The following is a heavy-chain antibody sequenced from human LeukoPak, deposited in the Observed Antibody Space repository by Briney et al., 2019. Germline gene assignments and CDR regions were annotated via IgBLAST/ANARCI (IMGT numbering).Heavy chain of an antibody. V-gene: IGHV4-30-4*01. CDR1: GGSISSGDYY. D-gene: IGHD1-1*01. J-gene: IGHJ4*02. CDR2: IYYSGST. CDR3: ASVRALSDWNYFGY. Sequence: SETLSLTCTVSGGSISSGDYYWSWIRQPPGKGLEWIGYIYYSGSTYYNPSLKSRVTISVDTSKNQFSLKLSSVTAADTAVYYCASVRALSDWNYFGYWGQGTLVTVSS.